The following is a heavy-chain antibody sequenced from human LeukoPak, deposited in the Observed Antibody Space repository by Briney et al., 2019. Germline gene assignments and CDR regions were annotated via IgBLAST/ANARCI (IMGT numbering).Heavy chain of an antibody. CDR1: GGSISSYY. Sequence: SETLSLTCTVSGGSISSYYWSWIRQPPGKGLDWIGYIYYSGSTNYNPSLKSQVTISVDTSKNQFSLNLSSVTAADTAFYYCARHYFYDSRYQNYFEYWGQGTLVTVFS. CDR2: IYYSGST. D-gene: IGHD3-22*01. V-gene: IGHV4-59*08. CDR3: ARHYFYDSRYQNYFEY. J-gene: IGHJ4*02.